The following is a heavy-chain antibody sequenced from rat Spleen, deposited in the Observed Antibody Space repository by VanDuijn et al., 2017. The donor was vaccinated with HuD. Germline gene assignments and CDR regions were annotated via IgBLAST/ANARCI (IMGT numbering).Heavy chain of an antibody. V-gene: IGHV2-43*01. Sequence: QVQLKESGPGLVQPSQTLSLTCTVSGFSLTSHHVSWVRQSPGKGLEWMGVIWTGGSTDYNSAPKSRLSISRDTSKSQVFLKINSLQTEDTAMYFVARYDYLGQGVMVTVSS. CDR3: ARYDY. J-gene: IGHJ2*01. CDR2: IWTGGST. CDR1: GFSLTSHH.